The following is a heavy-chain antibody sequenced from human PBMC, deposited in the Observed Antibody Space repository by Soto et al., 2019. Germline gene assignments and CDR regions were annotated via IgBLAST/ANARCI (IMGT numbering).Heavy chain of an antibody. CDR2: ISYDGSNK. J-gene: IGHJ6*03. Sequence: QVQLVESGGGVVQPGRSLRLSCAASGFTFSSYGMHWVRQAPGKGLEWVAVISYDGSNKYYAASVKGRFTMSRDNSKNSLYLQMNSLRAEDTAVYYCAKDSADIVVVVAAHDYYMDVWGKGTTVTVSS. D-gene: IGHD2-15*01. V-gene: IGHV3-30*18. CDR3: AKDSADIVVVVAAHDYYMDV. CDR1: GFTFSSYG.